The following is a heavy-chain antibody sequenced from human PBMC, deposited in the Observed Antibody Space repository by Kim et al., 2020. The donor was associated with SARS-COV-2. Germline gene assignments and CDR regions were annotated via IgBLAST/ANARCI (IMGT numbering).Heavy chain of an antibody. J-gene: IGHJ4*02. CDR1: GYLFTTYW. CDR3: AKMGNNMPRAGDY. D-gene: IGHD2-2*01. V-gene: IGHV5-51*01. CDR2: IYPGDSDA. Sequence: GESLKISCKGSGYLFTTYWIGWVRQMPGKGLEWMGIIYPGDSDARYSPSFQGQVTMSADKSISTAYLQWSSLKVSDTAMYYCAKMGNNMPRAGDYWGQGTLVTVSS.